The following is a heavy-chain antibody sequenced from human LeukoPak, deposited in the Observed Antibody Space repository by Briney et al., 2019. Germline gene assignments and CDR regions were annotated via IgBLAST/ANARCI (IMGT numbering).Heavy chain of an antibody. D-gene: IGHD3-22*01. CDR3: ARDSLPYYDSSGYRLTPFDY. Sequence: PGGSLRLSCAASGFTFSSYGMHRVRQAPGKGLEWVAVIWYDGSNKYYADSVKGRFTISRDNSKNTLYLQMNSLRAEDTAVYYCARDSLPYYDSSGYRLTPFDYWGQGTLVTVSS. V-gene: IGHV3-33*01. J-gene: IGHJ4*02. CDR2: IWYDGSNK. CDR1: GFTFSSYG.